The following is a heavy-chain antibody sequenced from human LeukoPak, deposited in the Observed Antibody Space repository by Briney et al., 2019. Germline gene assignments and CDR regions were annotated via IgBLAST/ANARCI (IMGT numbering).Heavy chain of an antibody. CDR3: ARGGNSFFDY. Sequence: SETLSLTCAVYGGSFSGYYWSWIRQPPGKGLEWIGEINHSGSTNYNPSLKSRVIISVDTSKNQFSLKLSSVTAADTAVYYCARGGNSFFDYWGQGTLVTVSS. D-gene: IGHD4-23*01. J-gene: IGHJ4*02. CDR2: INHSGST. V-gene: IGHV4-34*01. CDR1: GGSFSGYY.